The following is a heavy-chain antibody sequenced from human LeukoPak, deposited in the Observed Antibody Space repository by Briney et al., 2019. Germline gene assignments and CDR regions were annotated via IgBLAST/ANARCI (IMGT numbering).Heavy chain of an antibody. V-gene: IGHV4-59*01. CDR2: IYYSGIT. CDR1: GGSISSYY. CDR3: ARAGRWEGRPHAFDI. D-gene: IGHD1-26*01. J-gene: IGHJ3*02. Sequence: SETLSLICNVSGGSISSYYWNWIRQPPGKGLEWIGYIYYSGITNYNPSPKSRVTISVDTSKNQFSLKLTSVTAADTVVYYCARAGRWEGRPHAFDIWGQGTMVTVSS.